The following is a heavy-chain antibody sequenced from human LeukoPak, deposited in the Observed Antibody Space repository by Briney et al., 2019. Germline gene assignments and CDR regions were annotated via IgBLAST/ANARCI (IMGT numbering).Heavy chain of an antibody. D-gene: IGHD3-22*01. CDR1: GFTFSGYE. Sequence: GGSLRLSCAASGFTFSGYEMNWVRQAPGKGLEWVSYIGISGTTLYYADSVKGRFTISRDNSKTSVYLQMSSLRAEDTAVYYCARGGSSGYHYNAFDIWGQGTMVTVSS. J-gene: IGHJ3*02. V-gene: IGHV3-48*03. CDR3: ARGGSSGYHYNAFDI. CDR2: IGISGTTL.